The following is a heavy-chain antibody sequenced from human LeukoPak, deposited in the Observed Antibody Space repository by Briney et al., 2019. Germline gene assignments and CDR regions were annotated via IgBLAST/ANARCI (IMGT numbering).Heavy chain of an antibody. CDR3: AREMISSWLYFDY. Sequence: GGSLRLSCAASGFTFSSFWMAWVRQAPGKGLEWVANIKPDGSNQYYEASMKGRFAISRDNAKNSLFLQMNSLRVEDTAVYYCAREMISSWLYFDYWGQGTLVTVSS. J-gene: IGHJ4*02. CDR2: IKPDGSNQ. CDR1: GFTFSSFW. D-gene: IGHD6-13*01. V-gene: IGHV3-7*01.